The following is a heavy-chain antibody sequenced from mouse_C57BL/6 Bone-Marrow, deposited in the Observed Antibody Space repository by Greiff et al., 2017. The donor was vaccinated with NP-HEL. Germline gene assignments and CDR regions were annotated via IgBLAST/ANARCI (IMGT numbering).Heavy chain of an antibody. J-gene: IGHJ4*01. CDR2: IRLKSDNYAT. CDR3: TDLGRRTMDY. Sequence: EVMLVESGGGLVQPGGSMKLSCVASGFTFSNYWMNWVRQSPEKGLEWVAQIRLKSDNYATHYAESVKGRFTISRDDSKSSVYLQMNNLRAEDTGIYYCTDLGRRTMDYWGQGTSVTVSS. V-gene: IGHV6-3*01. CDR1: GFTFSNYW. D-gene: IGHD4-1*01.